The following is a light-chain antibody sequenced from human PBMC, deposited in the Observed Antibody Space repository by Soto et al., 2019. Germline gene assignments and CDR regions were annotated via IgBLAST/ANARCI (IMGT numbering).Light chain of an antibody. CDR2: GAS. J-gene: IGKJ1*01. Sequence: EIVMTQSPATLSVSPGERATLSCRASQSVSSNLAWYQQKPGQAPRLLIYGASTRATGIPARFSGSGSGTELTLTISSLQSEDFAFYYCQQYNNWGTFGQGTKVEIK. CDR3: QQYNNWGT. V-gene: IGKV3-15*01. CDR1: QSVSSN.